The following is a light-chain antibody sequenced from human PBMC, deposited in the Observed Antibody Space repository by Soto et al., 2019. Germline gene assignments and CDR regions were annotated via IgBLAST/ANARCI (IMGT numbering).Light chain of an antibody. J-gene: IGKJ5*01. CDR1: QSVSRD. CDR3: QHYVERSTIT. Sequence: EIVLTQSPATLSVSPGARATLSCRASQSVSRDLAWYQQKPCQAPRLIIYGASTRAPSIPARFSGSVSGTDFTLTISRLEPEDFALYYGQHYVERSTITVGQGTRREI. CDR2: GAS. V-gene: IGKV3-15*01.